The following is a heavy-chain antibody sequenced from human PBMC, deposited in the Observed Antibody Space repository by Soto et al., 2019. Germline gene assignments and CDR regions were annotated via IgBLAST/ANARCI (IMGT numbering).Heavy chain of an antibody. CDR1: GYSFIDYG. V-gene: IGHV1-18*04. CDR3: ARAAEILFAIRSYRYFDL. Sequence: GASVKVSCKASGYSFIDYGISWVRQAPGQGLEWMGWISAYNGNTNYEQKLQGRVTMTTVNYTSTAYMELRSIRSDDTTAYYCARAAEILFAIRSYRYFDLWGRGTLVTVSS. CDR2: ISAYNGNT. D-gene: IGHD3-10*01. J-gene: IGHJ2*01.